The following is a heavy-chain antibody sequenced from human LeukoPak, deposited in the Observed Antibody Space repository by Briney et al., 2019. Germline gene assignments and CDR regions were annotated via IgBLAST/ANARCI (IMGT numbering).Heavy chain of an antibody. Sequence: ASVKVSCKASGGTFSSYAISWVRQAPGQGLEWMGWISAYNGYTNYAQKLQVRVTMTTDTSTSTAYMELRSLTSDDTAVYYCARDQSPFIVVPTAIDYWGQGTLVTVSS. CDR3: ARDQSPFIVVPTAIDY. J-gene: IGHJ4*02. CDR2: ISAYNGYT. CDR1: GGTFSSYA. D-gene: IGHD2-2*02. V-gene: IGHV1-18*01.